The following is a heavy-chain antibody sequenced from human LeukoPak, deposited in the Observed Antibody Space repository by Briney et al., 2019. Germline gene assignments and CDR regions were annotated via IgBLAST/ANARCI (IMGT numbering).Heavy chain of an antibody. Sequence: PGGSLRLSCAVSGFTFSDYYMSWIRQAPGKGLEWVSYISSSGSTIYYADSVKGRFTISRDNAKNSLYLQMNSLRAEDTAVYYCGYYDSSGYYDNDYWGQGTLVTVSS. D-gene: IGHD3-22*01. V-gene: IGHV3-11*01. CDR1: GFTFSDYY. CDR3: GYYDSSGYYDNDY. J-gene: IGHJ4*02. CDR2: ISSSGSTI.